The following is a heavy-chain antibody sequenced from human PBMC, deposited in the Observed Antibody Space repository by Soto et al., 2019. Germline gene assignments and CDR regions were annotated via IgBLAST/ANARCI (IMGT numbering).Heavy chain of an antibody. V-gene: IGHV1-8*01. D-gene: IGHD2-2*01. Sequence: QVQLVQSGAEVKKPGASVKVSCKASGYTFTSYDINWVRQATGQGLEWMGWMNPNSGNTGYAQKFQGRVTMTRNTSISLAYXELSSLRSEDTAVYYCARHCISTSCYGYYYYGMDVWGQGTTVTVSS. J-gene: IGHJ6*02. CDR3: ARHCISTSCYGYYYYGMDV. CDR1: GYTFTSYD. CDR2: MNPNSGNT.